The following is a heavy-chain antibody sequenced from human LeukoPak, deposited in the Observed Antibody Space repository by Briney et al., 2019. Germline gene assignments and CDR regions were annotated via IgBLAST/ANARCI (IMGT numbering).Heavy chain of an antibody. CDR3: ASNNYVGGYVSPVGY. CDR2: IYYSGRT. CDR1: GGSIRSSSYY. D-gene: IGHD5-12*01. J-gene: IGHJ4*02. Sequence: SETLSLTCTVSGGSIRSSSYYWGWIRQPPGKGLEWIGCIYYSGRTSYNPSLKSRVTISVDTSKNQFYLKVSSVTAADTAVYYCASNNYVGGYVSPVGYWGQGTLVTVSS. V-gene: IGHV4-39*01.